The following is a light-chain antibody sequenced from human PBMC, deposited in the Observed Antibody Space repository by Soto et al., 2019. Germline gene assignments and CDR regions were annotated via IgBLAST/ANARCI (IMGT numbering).Light chain of an antibody. J-gene: IGKJ4*01. Sequence: EIVLTQSPGTLSLSPGERATLSCRASQSVSSSYLAWYQQKPDQAPRLLIYGASSRATGIPDRFSGSGSGTDFTLTISSLEPEDFAVYYCHQYDSSPLTFGGGTKVEIK. CDR2: GAS. CDR3: HQYDSSPLT. V-gene: IGKV3-20*01. CDR1: QSVSSSY.